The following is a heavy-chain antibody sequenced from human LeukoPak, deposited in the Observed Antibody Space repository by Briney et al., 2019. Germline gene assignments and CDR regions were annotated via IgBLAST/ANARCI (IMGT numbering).Heavy chain of an antibody. CDR2: INPDGRAT. Sequence: GGSLRLSCAASGFTFSTSWMSWVRQAPGKGLECLANINPDGRATFYVDSVKGRFIISRDNAKNSLFLQMSSLRDDDTALYYCASSHDSAGNDWGQGTVVTVYS. V-gene: IGHV3-7*01. CDR1: GFTFSTSW. CDR3: ASSHDSAGND. D-gene: IGHD2-15*01. J-gene: IGHJ1*01.